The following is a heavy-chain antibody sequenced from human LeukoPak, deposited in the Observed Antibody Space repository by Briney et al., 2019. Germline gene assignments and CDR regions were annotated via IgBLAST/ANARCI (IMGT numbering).Heavy chain of an antibody. V-gene: IGHV4-59*01. D-gene: IGHD6-13*01. CDR2: IYYSGST. J-gene: IGHJ4*02. CDR1: GGSFSGYY. Sequence: SETLSLTCAVYGGSFSGYYWSWIRQPPGKGLEWIGYIYYSGSTNYNPSLKSRVTISVDTSKNQFSLKLSSVTAADTAVYYCARVNRDSSSWCSAFYFDYWGQGTLVTVSS. CDR3: ARVNRDSSSWCSAFYFDY.